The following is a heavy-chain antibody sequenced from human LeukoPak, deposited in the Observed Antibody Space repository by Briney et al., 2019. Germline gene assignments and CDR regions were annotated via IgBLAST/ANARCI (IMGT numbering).Heavy chain of an antibody. J-gene: IGHJ6*02. CDR3: ASLRPARYSSSWFDYGMDV. V-gene: IGHV1-2*02. D-gene: IGHD6-13*01. CDR1: GYTFTGYY. Sequence: ASVKVSCKASGYTFTGYYMHWVRQAPGQGLEWMGWINPNSGGTNYAQKFQGRVTMTRDTSISTAYMELSRLRSDDTAVYYCASLRPARYSSSWFDYGMDVWGQGTTVTVSS. CDR2: INPNSGGT.